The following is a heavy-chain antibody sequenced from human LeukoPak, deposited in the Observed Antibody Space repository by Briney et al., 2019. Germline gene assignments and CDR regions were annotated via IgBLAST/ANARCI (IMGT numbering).Heavy chain of an antibody. J-gene: IGHJ4*02. Sequence: GGSLRLSCAASGFTFNTYTMRWVRQAPGQGLEWISSIGIGGSTYYTDSVKGRFTISRDNAKNSLYLQMNSLRADDTAVYYCARGGPVGATWGYWGQGTLVTVSS. CDR2: IGIGGST. D-gene: IGHD1-26*01. CDR3: ARGGPVGATWGY. CDR1: GFTFNTYT. V-gene: IGHV3-69-1*01.